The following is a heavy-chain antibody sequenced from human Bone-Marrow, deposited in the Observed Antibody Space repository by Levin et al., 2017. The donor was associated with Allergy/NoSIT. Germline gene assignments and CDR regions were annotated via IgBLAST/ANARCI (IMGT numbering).Heavy chain of an antibody. CDR3: ARVVFVWAARFYYFDY. CDR2: ISSSSSYI. D-gene: IGHD6-6*01. CDR1: GFTFSSYS. J-gene: IGHJ4*02. Sequence: PGGSLRLSCAASGFTFSSYSMNWVRQAPGKGLEWVSSISSSSSYIYYADSVKGRFTISRDNAKNSLYLQMNSLRAEDTAVYYCARVVFVWAARFYYFDYWGQGTLVTVSS. V-gene: IGHV3-21*01.